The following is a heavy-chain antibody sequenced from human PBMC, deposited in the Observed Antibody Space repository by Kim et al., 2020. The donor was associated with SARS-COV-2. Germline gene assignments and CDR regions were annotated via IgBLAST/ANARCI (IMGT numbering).Heavy chain of an antibody. V-gene: IGHV6-1*01. CDR3: ACDVDTAMDY. CDR2: YN. J-gene: IGHJ4*02. D-gene: IGHD5-18*01. Sequence: YNDYAVSVKSRITINPDTSKNQFSLQLNSVTPEDTAVYYCACDVDTAMDYWGQGTLVTVSS.